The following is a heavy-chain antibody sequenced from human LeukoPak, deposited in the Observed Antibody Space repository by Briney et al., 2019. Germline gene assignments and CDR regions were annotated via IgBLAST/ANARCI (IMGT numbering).Heavy chain of an antibody. CDR3: ARGKGGSDAFDI. Sequence: ASVKVSCKASGGTFSSYAISWVRQAPGQGLEWMGGIIPIFGTANYAQKFQGRVTITTDESTSTAYMELSSLRSEDTAVYYCARGKGGSDAFDIWGQGTMVTVSS. D-gene: IGHD2-15*01. V-gene: IGHV1-69*05. CDR1: GGTFSSYA. CDR2: IIPIFGTA. J-gene: IGHJ3*02.